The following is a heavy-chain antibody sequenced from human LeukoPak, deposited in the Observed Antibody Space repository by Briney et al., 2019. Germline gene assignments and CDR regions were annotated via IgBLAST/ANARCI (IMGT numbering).Heavy chain of an antibody. Sequence: PGGSLRLSCAASGFTFSSYAMHWVRQAPGKGLAWVSVISSSADSTYYADSVKGRFTISRDNSKDTLFLQMNSLRAEDTAVYYCAKPLEKYTYGGNFDYWGQGILVTVSS. CDR3: AKPLEKYTYGGNFDY. D-gene: IGHD4-23*01. J-gene: IGHJ4*02. CDR1: GFTFSSYA. CDR2: ISSSADST. V-gene: IGHV3-23*01.